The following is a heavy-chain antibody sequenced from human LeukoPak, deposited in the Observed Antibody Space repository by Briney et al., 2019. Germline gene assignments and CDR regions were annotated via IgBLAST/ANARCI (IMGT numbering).Heavy chain of an antibody. CDR2: IYTSGST. CDR3: ARDYDFWSGEANDAFDI. Sequence: SETLSLTCTVSGGSISSYYWSWIRQPAGKGLEWIGRIYTSGSTNYVPSLKSRVTMSLDTSKNQFSLKLSSVTAADTAVYYCARDYDFWSGEANDAFDIWGQGTMVTVSS. D-gene: IGHD3-3*01. CDR1: GGSISSYY. J-gene: IGHJ3*02. V-gene: IGHV4-4*07.